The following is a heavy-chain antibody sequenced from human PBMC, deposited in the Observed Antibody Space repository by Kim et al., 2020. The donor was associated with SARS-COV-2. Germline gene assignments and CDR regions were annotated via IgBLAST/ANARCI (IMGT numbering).Heavy chain of an antibody. CDR3: ARVLQGSSSWYYFDH. J-gene: IGHJ4*02. V-gene: IGHV3-11*05. D-gene: IGHD6-13*01. Sequence: ADSVKGRFTNPRNDAKNSLYLKMNSLRAEDTAVYYCARVLQGSSSWYYFDHWGQGTLVTVSS.